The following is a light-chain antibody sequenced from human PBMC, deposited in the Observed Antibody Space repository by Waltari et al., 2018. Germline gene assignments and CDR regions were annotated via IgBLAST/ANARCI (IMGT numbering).Light chain of an antibody. J-gene: IGKJ1*01. CDR1: QSISNY. CDR2: SAS. V-gene: IGKV1-39*01. Sequence: DMQMTQSPSSLSASVGDRVTITCRASQSISNYLNWYQQKRGKGPKLLIYSASSLQSGVPSRFSGRGSGTDFTLTINSLQPEDFATYYCQQTYSTSWTFGQGTKVEVK. CDR3: QQTYSTSWT.